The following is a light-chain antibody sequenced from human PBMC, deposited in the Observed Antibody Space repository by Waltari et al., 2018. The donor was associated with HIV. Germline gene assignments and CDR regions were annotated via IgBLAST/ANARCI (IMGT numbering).Light chain of an antibody. V-gene: IGKV1-9*01. CDR3: QQLNTYPPDT. Sequence: DIQLTQSPSSLSASIGDRVPITCRASEDINEFLAWYQQKPGVAPKLLIYAASTLEDEVPSRFSGSGSGTDFTLTISSLQPEDFATYFCQQLNTYPPDTFGPGTKLEI. CDR1: EDINEF. CDR2: AAS. J-gene: IGKJ2*01.